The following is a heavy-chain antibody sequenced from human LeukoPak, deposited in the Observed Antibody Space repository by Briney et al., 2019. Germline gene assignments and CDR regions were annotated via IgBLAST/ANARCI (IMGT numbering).Heavy chain of an antibody. CDR2: MDKETNLYAT. CDR3: TRDSGTYNWFDP. D-gene: IGHD1-26*01. V-gene: IGHV3-73*01. Sequence: GGSLRLFCVACGFIFSDSAIHGVRQSCGKGLEWLGHMDKETNLYATALAASVKGRFTVSRDDSKNTAYLHMNRLKTEDTALYYCTRDSGTYNWFDPWGQRTLVTVSS. CDR1: GFIFSDSA. J-gene: IGHJ5*02.